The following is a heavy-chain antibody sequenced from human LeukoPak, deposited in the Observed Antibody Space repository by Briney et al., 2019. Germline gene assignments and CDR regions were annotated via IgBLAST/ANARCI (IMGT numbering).Heavy chain of an antibody. D-gene: IGHD3-10*01. J-gene: IGHJ4*02. Sequence: PSETLSLTCTVSGDSISSYYWSWIRQPPGKGLEWIGYIYHSGSTNYNPSLKSRVTISVDTSKSQFSLKLSSVTAADTAVYYCASHYYGSGSYYNVYWGQGTLVTVSS. CDR3: ASHYYGSGSYYNVY. CDR2: IYHSGST. CDR1: GDSISSYY. V-gene: IGHV4-59*01.